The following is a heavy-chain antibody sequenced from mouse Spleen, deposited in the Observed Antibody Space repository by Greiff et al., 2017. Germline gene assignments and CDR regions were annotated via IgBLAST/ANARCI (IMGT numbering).Heavy chain of an antibody. CDR1: GYTFTSYW. V-gene: IGHV1-64*01. J-gene: IGHJ1*01. Sequence: QVQLQQPGAELVKPGASVKLSCKASGYTFTSYWMHWVKQRPGQGLEWIGMIHPNSGSTNYNEKFKSKATLTVDKSSSTAYMQLSSLTSEDSAVYYCARYYYGGYFDVWGAGTTVTVSS. D-gene: IGHD1-1*01. CDR2: IHPNSGST. CDR3: ARYYYGGYFDV.